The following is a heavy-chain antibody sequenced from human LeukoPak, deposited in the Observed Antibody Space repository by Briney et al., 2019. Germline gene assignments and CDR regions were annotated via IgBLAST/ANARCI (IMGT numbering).Heavy chain of an antibody. CDR3: AREGEEFIGRYYYGMDV. CDR2: MNPNSGNT. V-gene: IGHV1-8*01. Sequence: ASVKVSCKASGYTFTSYDINWVRQATGQGLEWMGWMNPNSGNTGYSQKFQGRVTMTRNTSISTDYMELSSLRSEDTAVYYCAREGEEFIGRYYYGMDVWGQGTTVTVSS. D-gene: IGHD3-16*02. CDR1: GYTFTSYD. J-gene: IGHJ6*02.